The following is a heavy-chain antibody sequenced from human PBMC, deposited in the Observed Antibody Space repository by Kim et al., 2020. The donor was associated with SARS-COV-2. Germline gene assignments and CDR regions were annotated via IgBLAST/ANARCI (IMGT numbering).Heavy chain of an antibody. V-gene: IGHV3-9*01. J-gene: IGHJ4*02. Sequence: GRSLRLSCAASGFTFDDYAMHWVRQAPGQGLEWVSGISWNSGSIGYADSVKGRFTISRDNAKNSLYLQKNSLRAEDTALYYCAKDKYEDSSGWYNYWGQGTLVTVSS. CDR2: ISWNSGSI. CDR3: AKDKYEDSSGWYNY. CDR1: GFTFDDYA. D-gene: IGHD6-19*01.